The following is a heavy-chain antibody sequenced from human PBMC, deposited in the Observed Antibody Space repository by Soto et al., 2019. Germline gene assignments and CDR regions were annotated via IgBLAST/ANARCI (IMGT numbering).Heavy chain of an antibody. Sequence: SETLSLTCAVYGGSFSGYYWSWIRQPPGKGLEWIGEINHSGSTNYNPSLKSRVTISVDTSKNQFSLKLSSVTAADTAVYYCASGARYWFDPWGQGTLVTVSS. CDR1: GGSFSGYY. D-gene: IGHD6-6*01. V-gene: IGHV4-34*01. CDR2: INHSGST. CDR3: ASGARYWFDP. J-gene: IGHJ5*02.